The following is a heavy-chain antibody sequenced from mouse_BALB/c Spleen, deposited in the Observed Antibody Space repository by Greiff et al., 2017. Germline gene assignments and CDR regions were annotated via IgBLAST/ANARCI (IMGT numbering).Heavy chain of an antibody. Sequence: VQLQQPGAELVKPGASVKMSCKASGYTFTSYWMHWVKQRPGQGLEWIGEINPSNGRTNYNEKFKSKATLTVDKSSSTAYMQLSSLTSEDSAVYYCASSDLYGTYEDYWGQGTTLTVSS. CDR1: GYTFTSYW. J-gene: IGHJ2*01. CDR3: ASSDLYGTYEDY. V-gene: IGHV1S81*02. CDR2: INPSNGRT. D-gene: IGHD2-1*01.